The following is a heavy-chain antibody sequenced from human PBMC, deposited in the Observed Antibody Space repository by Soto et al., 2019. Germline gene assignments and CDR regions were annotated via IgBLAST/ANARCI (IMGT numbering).Heavy chain of an antibody. J-gene: IGHJ4*02. D-gene: IGHD5-12*01. Sequence: QLQLQESGPGLVKPSETLSLTCTVSGGSISSRSYYWGWIRQSPGKGLEWIGSIYYSGSTYYNPSLKSRVTISVDTSKNQFARQLSSVTAADTAVYYCAGREMATIGGFDYWGQGTLVTVSS. CDR1: GGSISSRSYY. CDR3: AGREMATIGGFDY. CDR2: IYYSGST. V-gene: IGHV4-39*01.